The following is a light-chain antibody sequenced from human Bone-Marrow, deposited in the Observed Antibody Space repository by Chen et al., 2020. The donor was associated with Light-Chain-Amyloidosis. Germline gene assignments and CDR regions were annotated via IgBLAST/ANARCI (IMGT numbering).Light chain of an antibody. J-gene: IGLJ3*02. Sequence: SYAPTQPPSVAVAPGQPATIACGRNNIGSTSVHWYQQMPGQAPLLIVYDDSDRPSGIPERWSGSNSGNTATLTSGRVEAGDEANYYCQVWDRGSDRPVFGGGTKLTVL. CDR1: NIGSTS. V-gene: IGLV3-21*02. CDR3: QVWDRGSDRPV. CDR2: DDS.